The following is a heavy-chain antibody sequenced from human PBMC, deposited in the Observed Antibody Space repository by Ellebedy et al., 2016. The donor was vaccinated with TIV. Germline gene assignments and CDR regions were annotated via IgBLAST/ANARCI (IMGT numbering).Heavy chain of an antibody. CDR1: GDTVSSNSAA. V-gene: IGHV6-1*01. Sequence: MPSETLSPTCAISGDTVSSNSAAWYSSSQSPSRGREWLGRTYYRSKWYNDYAVSVKSRLTINPDTSKNQFSLQLNSVTPEDTAVYYCAREGERGYSRYDRGVFDYWGQGTLVTVSS. CDR3: AREGERGYSRYDRGVFDY. CDR2: TYYRSKWYN. J-gene: IGHJ4*02. D-gene: IGHD5-12*01.